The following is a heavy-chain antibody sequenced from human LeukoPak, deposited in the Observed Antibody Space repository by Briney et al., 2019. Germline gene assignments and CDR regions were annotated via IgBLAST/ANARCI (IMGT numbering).Heavy chain of an antibody. J-gene: IGHJ4*02. CDR3: ARVARGVT. V-gene: IGHV4-39*07. Sequence: SGTLSLTCTVSGGSISSSSYYWGWIRQPPGKGLEWIGSIYYSGSTYYNPSLKSRVTISVDTSKNQFSLKLSSVTAADTAVYYCARVARGVTWGQGTLVTVSS. CDR2: IYYSGST. CDR1: GGSISSSSYY. D-gene: IGHD3-10*01.